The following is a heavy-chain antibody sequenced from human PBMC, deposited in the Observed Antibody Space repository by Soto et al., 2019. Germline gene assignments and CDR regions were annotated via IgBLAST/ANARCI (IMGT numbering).Heavy chain of an antibody. D-gene: IGHD2-15*01. J-gene: IGHJ4*02. CDR2: IYYSGST. Sequence: QLQLQESGPGLVKPSETLSLTCTVSGGSISSSSYYWGWIRQPPGKGLEWIGSIYYSGSTYYNPSLKRRVTISVDTSKNQFSLKLSSVTAADTAVYYCASAHCSGGSCLPDYWGQGTLVTVSS. V-gene: IGHV4-39*01. CDR1: GGSISSSSYY. CDR3: ASAHCSGGSCLPDY.